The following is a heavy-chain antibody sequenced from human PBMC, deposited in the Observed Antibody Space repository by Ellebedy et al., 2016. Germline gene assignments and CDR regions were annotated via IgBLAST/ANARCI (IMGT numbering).Heavy chain of an antibody. CDR1: GFTFSNYW. Sequence: GESLKISXAASGFTFSNYWMHWVRQAPGKGLVWVARINSEGSSTSYADSVKGRFTISRDDAKNTLYLQMNSLRAEDTAVYYCARGDDYSNFVSWGQGTLVTVSS. J-gene: IGHJ5*02. CDR3: ARGDDYSNFVS. CDR2: INSEGSST. V-gene: IGHV3-74*01. D-gene: IGHD4-11*01.